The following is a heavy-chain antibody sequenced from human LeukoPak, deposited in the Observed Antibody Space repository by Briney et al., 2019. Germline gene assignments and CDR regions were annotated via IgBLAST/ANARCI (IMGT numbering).Heavy chain of an antibody. CDR1: GFTFSSYA. CDR2: ISGSGGST. CDR3: AKVVDAWGVHLGELSL. Sequence: GGSLRLSCAASGFTFSSYAMSWVRQAPGKGLEWVSAISGSGGSTYYADSVKGRFTISRDNSKNTLYLQMDSLRAEDTAVYYCAKVVDAWGVHLGELSLWGQGTLVTVSS. J-gene: IGHJ4*02. V-gene: IGHV3-23*01. D-gene: IGHD3-16*02.